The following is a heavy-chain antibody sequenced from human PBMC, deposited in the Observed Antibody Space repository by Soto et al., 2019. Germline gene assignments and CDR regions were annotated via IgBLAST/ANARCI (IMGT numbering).Heavy chain of an antibody. D-gene: IGHD2-8*02. CDR2: ILVGGST. J-gene: IGHJ3*02. Sequence: PGGSLRLSCAASGFTCSSYDMSWVRQAPGKRLEWVSTILVGGSTHYPDSVKGRFTISRDNSKNTVFLQINSLTPGDTAVYYCAKATATGGGAFDICGQGTVVTVSS. CDR1: GFTCSSYD. V-gene: IGHV3-23*01. CDR3: AKATATGGGAFDI.